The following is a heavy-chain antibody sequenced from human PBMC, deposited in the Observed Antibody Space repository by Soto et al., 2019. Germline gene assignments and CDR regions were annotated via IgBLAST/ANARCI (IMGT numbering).Heavy chain of an antibody. CDR3: AKASGGQWGPFDY. V-gene: IGHV3-30*18. CDR2: ISYDGSNK. J-gene: IGHJ4*02. Sequence: PGGSLRLSCAASGFTFSSYGMHWVRQAPGKGLEWVAVISYDGSNKYYADSVKGRFTISRDNSKNTLYLQMNSLRAEDTAVYYCAKASGGQWGPFDYWGQGTLVTVSS. CDR1: GFTFSSYG. D-gene: IGHD6-19*01.